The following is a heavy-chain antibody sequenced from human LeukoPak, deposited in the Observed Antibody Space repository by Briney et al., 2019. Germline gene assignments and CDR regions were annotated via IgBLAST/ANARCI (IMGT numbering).Heavy chain of an antibody. D-gene: IGHD1-1*01. CDR2: IYHSGNT. J-gene: IGHJ4*02. Sequence: PSETLSLTCAAYGESFSGYYWTWIRQPPGKGLGWIGEIYHSGNTNYNPSLRSRVAISEDTSKKQFSLKLTSVTAADTAVYYCARSWTLWGYFHYWGPGTLVTVSS. CDR3: ARSWTLWGYFHY. V-gene: IGHV4-34*01. CDR1: GESFSGYY.